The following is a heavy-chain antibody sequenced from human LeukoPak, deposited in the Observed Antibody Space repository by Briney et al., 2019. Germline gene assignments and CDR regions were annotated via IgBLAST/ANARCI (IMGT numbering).Heavy chain of an antibody. Sequence: GGSLRLSCAASGFTFSSYAVHWVRQTPGKGLEWVAVISYDGSYKYYADSVKGRFTISRDNAKNSLYLQMNSLRAEDTAVYYCARVYGRPRIVDSDYFDYWGQGTLVTVSS. D-gene: IGHD2-21*01. V-gene: IGHV3-30*04. CDR2: ISYDGSYK. CDR1: GFTFSSYA. CDR3: ARVYGRPRIVDSDYFDY. J-gene: IGHJ4*02.